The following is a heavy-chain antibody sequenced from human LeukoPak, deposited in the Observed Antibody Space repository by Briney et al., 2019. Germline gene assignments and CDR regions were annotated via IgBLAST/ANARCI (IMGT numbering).Heavy chain of an antibody. J-gene: IGHJ4*02. CDR1: GFTFRTFA. CDR3: AKDFGSAWSRLFY. D-gene: IGHD6-19*01. V-gene: IGHV3-23*01. Sequence: PGGSLRLSCAASGFTFRTFAMSWVRQAPGKGLEWVSTVSDRDDSTHYADSVKGRFTISRDRSKNTLLLQMNSLRAEDTAVYFCAKDFGSAWSRLFYWGQGTLVTVSS. CDR2: VSDRDDST.